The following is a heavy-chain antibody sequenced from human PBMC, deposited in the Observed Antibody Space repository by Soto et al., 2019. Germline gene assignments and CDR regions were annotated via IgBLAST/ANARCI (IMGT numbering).Heavy chain of an antibody. CDR2: IYYSGST. CDR1: GGSISSSSYY. Sequence: SETLSLTCTVSGGSISSSSYYWGWIRQPPGKGLEWIGSIYYSGSTYYNPSLKSRVTISVDTSKNQFSLKLSSETAADTAVYYCARQVPSAVVPAANPFFDYWGQGTLVTVSS. J-gene: IGHJ4*02. CDR3: ARQVPSAVVPAANPFFDY. D-gene: IGHD2-2*01. V-gene: IGHV4-39*01.